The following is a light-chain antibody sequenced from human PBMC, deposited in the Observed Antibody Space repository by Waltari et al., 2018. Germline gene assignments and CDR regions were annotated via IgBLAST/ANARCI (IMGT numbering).Light chain of an antibody. J-gene: IGKJ1*01. CDR2: HAS. CDR1: QAISSA. V-gene: IGKV1-39*01. Sequence: DLEMTQSPSPLSASIGDTVRMTCRASQAISSALNWYQQKPGKAPKLLVYHASTLQNGVPSRFSGRGSGTNFALIINDLQPEDFGTYYCQQSYDTLWSFGPGTTVDIK. CDR3: QQSYDTLWS.